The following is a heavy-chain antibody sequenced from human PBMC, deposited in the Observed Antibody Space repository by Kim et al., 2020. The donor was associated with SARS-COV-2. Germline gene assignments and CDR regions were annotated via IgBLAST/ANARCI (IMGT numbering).Heavy chain of an antibody. CDR3: ARRDGAAATDAFDI. CDR2: INWNGGST. J-gene: IGHJ3*02. V-gene: IGHV3-20*01. D-gene: IGHD2-15*01. CDR1: GFTFDDYG. Sequence: GGSLRLSCAASGFTFDDYGMSWVRQAPGKGLEWVSGINWNGGSTGYADSVKGRFTISRDNAKNSLYLQMNSLRAEDTALYHCARRDGAAATDAFDIWGQGTMVTVSS.